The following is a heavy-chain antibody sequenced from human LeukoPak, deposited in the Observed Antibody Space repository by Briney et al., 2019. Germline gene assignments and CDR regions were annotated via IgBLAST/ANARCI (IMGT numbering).Heavy chain of an antibody. V-gene: IGHV3-23*01. Sequence: GGTLRLSCAASGFTFSSYGMSWVRQAPGKGLEWVSAISGSGGSTYYADSVKGRFTNSRDNSKNTLYLQMNSLRAEDTAVYYCAGLAVAGKDDYWGQGTLVTVSS. CDR1: GFTFSSYG. J-gene: IGHJ4*02. CDR2: ISGSGGST. CDR3: AGLAVAGKDDY. D-gene: IGHD6-19*01.